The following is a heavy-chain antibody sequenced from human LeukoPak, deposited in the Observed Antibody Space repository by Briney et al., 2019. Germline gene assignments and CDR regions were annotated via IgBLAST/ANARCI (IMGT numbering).Heavy chain of an antibody. Sequence: GESLRLSCAASGFTFSSYAMSWVRQAPGKGLEWVSAISGSDRSTYYADSVKGRFTISRDNSKNTLYMQMNSLRAEDTAIYYCAKDDDGSGSYPSFHYWGQGTLVTVSS. CDR2: ISGSDRST. V-gene: IGHV3-23*01. CDR3: AKDDDGSGSYPSFHY. CDR1: GFTFSSYA. J-gene: IGHJ4*02. D-gene: IGHD3-10*01.